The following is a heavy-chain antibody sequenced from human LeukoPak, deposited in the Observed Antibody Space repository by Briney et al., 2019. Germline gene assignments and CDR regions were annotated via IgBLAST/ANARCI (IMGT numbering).Heavy chain of an antibody. D-gene: IGHD6-19*01. CDR3: AGVKVAGTRPFDY. CDR1: GFTFSAYW. CDR2: INDVGSDS. J-gene: IGHJ4*02. Sequence: PGGSLRLSCAASGFTFSAYWMHWVRQAPGKGLVWVGRINDVGSDSTYVDSVKGRFTISRDNAKNTLYLQMNNLRAEDTAVYYCAGVKVAGTRPFDYWGQGTLATVSS. V-gene: IGHV3-74*01.